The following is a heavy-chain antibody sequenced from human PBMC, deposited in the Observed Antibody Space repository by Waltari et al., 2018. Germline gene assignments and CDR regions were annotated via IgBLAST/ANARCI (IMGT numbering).Heavy chain of an antibody. CDR3: ARGLRYFDWLPSSHFDY. J-gene: IGHJ4*02. CDR2: INHSGST. Sequence: QVQLQQWGAGLLKPSETLSLTCAVYGGSFSGYYWSWIRQPPGKGLEWIGEINHSGSTNYNPSLKSRVTISVDTSKNQFSLKLSSVTAADTAVYYCARGLRYFDWLPSSHFDYGGQGTLVTVSS. CDR1: GGSFSGYY. D-gene: IGHD3-9*01. V-gene: IGHV4-34*01.